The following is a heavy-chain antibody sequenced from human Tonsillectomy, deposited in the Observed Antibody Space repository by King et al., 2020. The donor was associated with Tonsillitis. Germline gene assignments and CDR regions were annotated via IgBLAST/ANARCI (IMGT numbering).Heavy chain of an antibody. CDR1: GFTFSSYI. Sequence: VQLVQSGGGLVKPGGALSLSCAASGFTFSSYIMNWCRQAPGKWLEWVASISSSSIYIYYADYAKGRFTISRDNAKNSLYLQMNSLRAEDTAVYYCARTIAAAGIDYWGQGTLVTVSS. D-gene: IGHD6-13*01. J-gene: IGHJ4*02. V-gene: IGHV3-21*01. CDR2: ISSSSIYI. CDR3: ARTIAAAGIDY.